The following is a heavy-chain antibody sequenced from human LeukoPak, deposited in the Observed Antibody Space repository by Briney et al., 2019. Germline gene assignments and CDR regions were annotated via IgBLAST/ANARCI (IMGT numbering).Heavy chain of an antibody. CDR1: GYTFTGYY. D-gene: IGHD2-2*01. CDR2: VNPNSGGT. V-gene: IGHV1-2*02. CDR3: ARDIPAAPGVSDY. J-gene: IGHJ4*02. Sequence: ASVKVSCKASGYTFTGYYMHWVRQAPGQGLEWMGWVNPNSGGTNYAQKFQGRVTMTRDTSISTVYMELSSLRSDDTAVYYCARDIPAAPGVSDYWGQGTLVTVSS.